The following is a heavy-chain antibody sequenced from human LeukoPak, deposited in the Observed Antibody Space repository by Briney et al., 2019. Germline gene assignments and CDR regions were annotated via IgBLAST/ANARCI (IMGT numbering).Heavy chain of an antibody. CDR2: IIPIFGTA. CDR3: AIHSSGWGRVY. V-gene: IGHV1-69*05. J-gene: IGHJ4*02. D-gene: IGHD6-19*01. Sequence: ASVKVSCKASRGTFSSYAISWVRQAPGQGLEWMGGIIPIFGTANYAQKFQGRVTITTDESTSTAYVELSSLRSEDTAVYYCAIHSSGWGRVYWGQGTLVTVSS. CDR1: RGTFSSYA.